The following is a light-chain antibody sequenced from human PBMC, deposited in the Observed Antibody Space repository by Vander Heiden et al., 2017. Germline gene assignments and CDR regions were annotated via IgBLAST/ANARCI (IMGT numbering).Light chain of an antibody. CDR2: GNT. CDR1: SSNIGAGYV. V-gene: IGLV1-40*01. Sequence: SVLTQPPSVSGAPGQRVTISCTGSSSNIGAGYVVNWYQQLPGTAPKLLIYGNTNRPSGVPDRFAGSKSGTSASLAITGLQAYDEADYYCQSYDTSLRHVVFGGGTELTVL. J-gene: IGLJ2*01. CDR3: QSYDTSLRHVV.